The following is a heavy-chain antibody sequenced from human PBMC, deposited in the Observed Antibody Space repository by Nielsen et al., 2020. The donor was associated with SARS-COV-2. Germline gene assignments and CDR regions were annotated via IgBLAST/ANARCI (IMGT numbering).Heavy chain of an antibody. Sequence: GGSLRLSCAASGFTFSSYGMHWVRQAPGKGLEWVSVISYDGSNKYYADSVKGRFTISRDNSKNTLYLQMNSLRAEDTAVYYCANDPIAVGIDAFDIWGQGTMVTVSS. CDR2: ISYDGSNK. D-gene: IGHD6-19*01. CDR3: ANDPIAVGIDAFDI. CDR1: GFTFSSYG. V-gene: IGHV3-30*18. J-gene: IGHJ3*02.